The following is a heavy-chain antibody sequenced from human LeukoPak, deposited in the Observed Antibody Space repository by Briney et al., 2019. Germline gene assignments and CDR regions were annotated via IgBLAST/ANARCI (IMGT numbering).Heavy chain of an antibody. CDR2: ISGSGGST. D-gene: IGHD3-22*01. V-gene: IGHV3-23*01. CDR3: AHSGYYYGYFDY. CDR1: GFTFSSYA. Sequence: GGSLRLSCAASGFTFSSYAMSWVRQAPGKGLEWVSAISGSGGSTYYADSVKGRFTISRDNSKNTLYLQMNSLRAEDTAVYYCAHSGYYYGYFDYWGQGTLVTVSS. J-gene: IGHJ4*02.